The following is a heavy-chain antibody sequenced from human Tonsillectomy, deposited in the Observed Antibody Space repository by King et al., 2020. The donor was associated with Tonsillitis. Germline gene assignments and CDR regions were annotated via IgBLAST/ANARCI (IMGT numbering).Heavy chain of an antibody. V-gene: IGHV1-2*02. CDR3: ASFPPPNYGMDV. J-gene: IGHJ6*02. CDR1: GNTFTGYY. Sequence: VQLVQSGAEVKKPGASVKVSCKASGNTFTGYYMHWVRQAPGQGLEWMGWINPKSGGTNYTQKFQGRVTMTRDTSISTAYMELSRLRSDDTAVYYCASFPPPNYGMDVWGQGTTVTVSS. CDR2: INPKSGGT.